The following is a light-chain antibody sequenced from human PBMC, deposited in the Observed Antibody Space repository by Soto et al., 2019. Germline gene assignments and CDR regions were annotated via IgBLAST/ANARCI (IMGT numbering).Light chain of an antibody. J-gene: IGLJ1*01. CDR3: HVWDSSSEHV. V-gene: IGLV3-21*02. CDR2: DDS. CDR1: NIGSKS. Sequence: SYVLTQPPSVSVAPGQTARIXCGGNNIGSKSVXWYQQKPGQAPVLVVDDDSDRPSGIPERFSGSNSGNTATLTISRVEAGDEADYFCHVWDSSSEHVFGTGTKLTVL.